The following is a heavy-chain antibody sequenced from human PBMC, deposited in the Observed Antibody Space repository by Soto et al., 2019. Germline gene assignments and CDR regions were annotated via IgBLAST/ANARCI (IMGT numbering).Heavy chain of an antibody. CDR1: GGSISSSSYY. V-gene: IGHV4-39*01. D-gene: IGHD6-13*01. J-gene: IGHJ6*02. CDR2: IYYSGST. CDR3: ARQGYTGDRTYYYYYGMDV. Sequence: SETLSLTCTVSGGSISSSSYYWGWIRQPPGRGLEWIGSIYYSGSTYYNPSLKSRVTISVDTSKNQFSLKLSSVTAADTAVYYCARQGYTGDRTYYYYYGMDVWGQGTTVTVSS.